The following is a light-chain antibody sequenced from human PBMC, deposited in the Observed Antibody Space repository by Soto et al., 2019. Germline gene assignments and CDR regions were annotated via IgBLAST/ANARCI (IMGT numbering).Light chain of an antibody. V-gene: IGLV4-60*03. J-gene: IGLJ3*02. Sequence: QPVLTQSSSASASLGSSVKLTCTLSSGHSSYIIAWHQQQPGKAPRYLMKLEGSGSYNKGSGVPDRFSGSNSGADRYLTISNLQSEDEADYYCETWDSNTRWVFGGGTKLTVL. CDR2: LEGSGSY. CDR1: SGHSSYI. CDR3: ETWDSNTRWV.